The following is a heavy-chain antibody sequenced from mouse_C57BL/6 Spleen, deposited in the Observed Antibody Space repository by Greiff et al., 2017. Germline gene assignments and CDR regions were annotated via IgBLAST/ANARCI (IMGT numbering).Heavy chain of an antibody. J-gene: IGHJ2*01. CDR2: INPGSGGT. V-gene: IGHV1-54*01. Sequence: QVQLQQSGAELVRPGTSVKVSCKASGYAFTNYLIEWVKQRPGQGLEWIGVINPGSGGTNYNEKFKGKATLTADKSSSTAYMQLSSLTSEDSAVYFCARAYYSNYGDYWGQGTTRTVSS. CDR1: GYAFTNYL. CDR3: ARAYYSNYGDY. D-gene: IGHD2-5*01.